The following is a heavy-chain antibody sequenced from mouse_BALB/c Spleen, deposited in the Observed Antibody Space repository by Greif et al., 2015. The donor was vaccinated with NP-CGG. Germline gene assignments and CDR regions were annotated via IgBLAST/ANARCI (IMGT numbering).Heavy chain of an antibody. V-gene: IGHV1S127*01. D-gene: IGHD2-1*01. CDR1: GYTFTSYW. J-gene: IGHJ4*01. Sequence: QVQLQQPGAELVKPGASVKMSCKASGYTFTSYWMHWVKQRPGQGLEWIGVIDPSDSYTSYNQKFKGKATLTVDTSSSTAYMQLSSLTSEDSAVYYCTGTYGNYDYAMDYWGQGTSVTVSS. CDR3: TGTYGNYDYAMDY. CDR2: IDPSDSYT.